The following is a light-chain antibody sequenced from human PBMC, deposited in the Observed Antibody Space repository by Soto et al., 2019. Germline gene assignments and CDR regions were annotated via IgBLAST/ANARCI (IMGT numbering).Light chain of an antibody. CDR1: QGVSRK. Sequence: DIIMTQSPATLSVAPGERVTFSCRASQGVSRKLAWYQHKPGQAPRLLISGASTGATGIPARFSGSGSGTEFTLTISSLQSEDCAIYYCQHYHGWPITFGQGTRLEN. V-gene: IGKV3-15*01. J-gene: IGKJ5*01. CDR2: GAS. CDR3: QHYHGWPIT.